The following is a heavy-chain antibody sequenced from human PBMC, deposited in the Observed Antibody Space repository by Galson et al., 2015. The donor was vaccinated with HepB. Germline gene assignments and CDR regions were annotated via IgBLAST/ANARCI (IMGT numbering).Heavy chain of an antibody. V-gene: IGHV4-61*02. Sequence: TLSLTCTVSGGSISSGSYYWSWIRQPAGKGLEWIGRIYTSGSTNYNPSLKSRVTISVDTSKNQFSLKLSSVTAADTAVYYCARVGHYDSSGYYRGTFDYWGQGTLVTVSS. J-gene: IGHJ4*02. CDR3: ARVGHYDSSGYYRGTFDY. CDR1: GGSISSGSYY. D-gene: IGHD3-22*01. CDR2: IYTSGST.